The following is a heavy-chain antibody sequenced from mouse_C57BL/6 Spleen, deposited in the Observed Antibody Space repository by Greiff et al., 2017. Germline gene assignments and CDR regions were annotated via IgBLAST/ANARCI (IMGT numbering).Heavy chain of an antibody. Sequence: QVQLQQPGAELVKPWASVKLSCKASGYTFTSYWLHWVQRRPGRGLEWIGRIDPNSGGTKYNEKCKSKATLTVDKPSSTAYMQLSSLTAEDSAVYYCARGEDAYYAMGGWGQGTSVTVS. V-gene: IGHV1-72*01. CDR3: ARGEDAYYAMGG. CDR1: GYTFTSYW. CDR2: IDPNSGGT. J-gene: IGHJ4*01.